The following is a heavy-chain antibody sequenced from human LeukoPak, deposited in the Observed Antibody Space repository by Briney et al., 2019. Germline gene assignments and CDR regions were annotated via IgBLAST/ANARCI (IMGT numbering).Heavy chain of an antibody. J-gene: IGHJ6*03. V-gene: IGHV4-4*07. CDR2: IYTSGST. D-gene: IGHD2-15*01. Sequence: SETLSLTCTVSGGSISSYYWSWIRQPAGKGLEWIGRIYTSGSTNYNPSLKSRVTMSVDTSKNQFSLKLSSVTAADTAVYYCAREGYCSGGSCYPTENNYYYYYMDVWGKGTTVTISS. CDR3: AREGYCSGGSCYPTENNYYYYYMDV. CDR1: GGSISSYY.